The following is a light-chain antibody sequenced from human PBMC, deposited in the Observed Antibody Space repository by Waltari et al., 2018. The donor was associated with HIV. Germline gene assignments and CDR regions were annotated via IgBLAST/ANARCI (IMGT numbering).Light chain of an antibody. J-gene: IGLJ1*01. V-gene: IGLV3-10*01. CDR3: FSPDSSGDHYV. CDR2: EDN. Sequence: SYELTQPPSVSVSPGQTAKITCSGDALPRKYAYWYQQASGQAPKLVIYEDNKRHSEIPERFSGSTSGTVATWTINGAQVEDEADYYCFSPDSSGDHYVFGTGTKVTVL. CDR1: ALPRKY.